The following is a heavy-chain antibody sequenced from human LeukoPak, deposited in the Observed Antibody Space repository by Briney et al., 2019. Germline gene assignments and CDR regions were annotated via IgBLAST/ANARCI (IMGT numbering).Heavy chain of an antibody. J-gene: IGHJ6*02. CDR2: ISYDGSNE. CDR1: GFTFSSYG. V-gene: IGHV3-30*18. D-gene: IGHD6-19*01. Sequence: GGSLRLSCAASGFTFSSYGIHWVRQAPGKGLEWVAVISYDGSNEYYADSVKGRFTISRDNSKNTLYLQMNSLRAEDTAVYYCAKTGSSGWFSSYYYYGMDVWGQGTTVTVSS. CDR3: AKTGSSGWFSSYYYYGMDV.